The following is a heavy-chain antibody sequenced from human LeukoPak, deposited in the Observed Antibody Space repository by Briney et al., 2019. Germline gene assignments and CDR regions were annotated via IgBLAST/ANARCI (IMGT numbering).Heavy chain of an antibody. D-gene: IGHD6-13*01. CDR3: ARVGFTSSWSNFDY. J-gene: IGHJ4*02. CDR2: INPNGGDK. CDR1: GYTFAVYF. V-gene: IGHV1-2*06. Sequence: ASVKVSCKASGYTFAVYFIHWVRQAPGQGLERIGRINPNGGDKNYAQKFQGRVTMTGDTSISTSYMELSSLRSDDTAMYYCARVGFTSSWSNFDYWGQGTLVTVSS.